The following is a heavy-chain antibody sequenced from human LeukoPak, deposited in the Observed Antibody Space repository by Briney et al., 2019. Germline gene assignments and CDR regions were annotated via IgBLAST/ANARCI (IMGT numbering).Heavy chain of an antibody. CDR3: TRDNGGFSRFDP. CDR2: INPNSGGT. V-gene: IGHV1-2*02. D-gene: IGHD2-8*01. J-gene: IGHJ5*01. Sequence: GASVKVSCKASGYTFTGYYIHWVRQAPGQGLEWMGWINPNSGGTNYAQKFQGRVTMTRDTSITTAYMELSRLRSDDTAVYYCTRDNGGFSRFDPWGQGTLVTVSS. CDR1: GYTFTGYY.